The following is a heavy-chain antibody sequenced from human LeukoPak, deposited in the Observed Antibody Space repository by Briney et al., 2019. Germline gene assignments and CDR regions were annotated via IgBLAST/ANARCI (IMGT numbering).Heavy chain of an antibody. J-gene: IGHJ6*03. Sequence: PSETLSLTCTVSVGSISSYYWSWIRQPPGKGLEGIGYIYYSGSTNYNPSLKSRVTISVDTSKNQFSLKLSSVTAADTAVYYCARGSAPFRDYYDSSDYYHTSLNYYYYYYMDVWGKGTTVTISS. CDR2: IYYSGST. D-gene: IGHD3-22*01. V-gene: IGHV4-59*01. CDR1: VGSISSYY. CDR3: ARGSAPFRDYYDSSDYYHTSLNYYYYYYMDV.